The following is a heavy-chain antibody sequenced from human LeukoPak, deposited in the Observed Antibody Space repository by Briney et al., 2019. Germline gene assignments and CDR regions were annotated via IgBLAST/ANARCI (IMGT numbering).Heavy chain of an antibody. CDR3: AREGSTSFDY. D-gene: IGHD2-2*01. CDR2: INTDGSST. Sequence: GGTLRLSCAASGFTFSSYWMHWVRQAPGKGLVWVSRINTDGSSTNYADSVKGRFTISRDNAKNTLYLQMNSLRAEDTAVYYCAREGSTSFDYWGQGTLVTVSS. V-gene: IGHV3-74*01. CDR1: GFTFSSYW. J-gene: IGHJ4*02.